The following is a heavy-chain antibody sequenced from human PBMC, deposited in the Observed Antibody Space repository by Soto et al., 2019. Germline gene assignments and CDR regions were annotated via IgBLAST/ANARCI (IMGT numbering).Heavy chain of an antibody. CDR3: ARGSSSYYDYGMDV. J-gene: IGHJ6*02. Sequence: WTWIRQPPGKALEWIGNIYDSGSTSYNPSLESRVTISVDTSKNQFSLRLTSVTAADTAVYFCARGSSSYYDYGMDVWGQGTTVTVSS. CDR2: IYDSGST. V-gene: IGHV4-30-2*01. D-gene: IGHD6-6*01.